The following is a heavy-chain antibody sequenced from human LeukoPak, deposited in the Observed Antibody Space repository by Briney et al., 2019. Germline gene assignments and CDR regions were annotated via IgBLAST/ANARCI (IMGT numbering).Heavy chain of an antibody. CDR2: IYSGGST. CDR3: ARDYYGSGSYYHP. V-gene: IGHV3-66*01. CDR1: GFTLSSNN. Sequence: GGSLRLSCAASGFTLSSNNMSWVRQAPGKGLEWVSVIYSGGSTYYADSVKVRFTISRDTSKNTLYLQMNSLRAEDTAVYYCARDYYGSGSYYHPWGQGTLVTVSS. J-gene: IGHJ5*02. D-gene: IGHD3-10*01.